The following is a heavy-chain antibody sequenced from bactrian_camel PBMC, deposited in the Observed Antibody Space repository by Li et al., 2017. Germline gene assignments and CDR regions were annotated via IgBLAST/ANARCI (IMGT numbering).Heavy chain of an antibody. J-gene: IGHJ4*01. CDR2: MNIGSKMT. CDR1: GNTYSTNC. CDR3: AFDPTYRVRPEPCSSTPGSYKY. D-gene: IGHD6*01. Sequence: HVQLVESGGGSVQALGSLRLSCKASGNTYSTNCLGWFRQVPGKEREGVAGMNIGSKMTYYPDSVEGRFAIYRNNVDGIARENGEIPLYLQMNSLTSDDSATYYCAFDPTYRVRPEPCSSTPGSYKYRGQGTQVTVS. V-gene: IGHV3S54*01.